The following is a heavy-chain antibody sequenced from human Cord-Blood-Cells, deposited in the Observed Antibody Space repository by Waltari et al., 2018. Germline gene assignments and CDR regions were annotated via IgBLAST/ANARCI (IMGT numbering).Heavy chain of an antibody. J-gene: IGHJ4*02. CDR2: ISYDGSNK. Sequence: QVQLVESGGGVVQPGRSLRLSCAAPGFPFSTYAMHWVRQAPGKGLEWVAVISYDGSNKYYADSVKGRFTISRDNSKNTLYLQMNSLRAEDTAVYYCARDHPDYWGQGTLVTVSS. CDR1: GFPFSTYA. CDR3: ARDHPDY. V-gene: IGHV3-30*04.